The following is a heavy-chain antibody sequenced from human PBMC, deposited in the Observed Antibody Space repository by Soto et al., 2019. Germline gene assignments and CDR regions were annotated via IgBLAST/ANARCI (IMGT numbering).Heavy chain of an antibody. CDR1: GGSISSSSYY. Sequence: PSETLSLTCPVSGGSISSSSYYWSWIRQPPGKGLEWIGYIYYSGSPNYNPSLKSRVTISVDTSKNQFSLKLTSVTAADTAVYFCARGGSNLNYFFDSWGQGTLVTVSS. D-gene: IGHD1-7*01. J-gene: IGHJ4*02. CDR2: IYYSGSP. CDR3: ARGGSNLNYFFDS. V-gene: IGHV4-61*01.